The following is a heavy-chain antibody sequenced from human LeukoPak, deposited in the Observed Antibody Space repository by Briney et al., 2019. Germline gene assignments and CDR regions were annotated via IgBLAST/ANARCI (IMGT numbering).Heavy chain of an antibody. CDR3: ARVEDYDILTGFDY. D-gene: IGHD3-9*01. CDR1: GFTFSSYW. Sequence: SGGSLRLSCAASGFTFSSYWMSWVRQAPGKGLEWVANIKQDGREKYSVDSVKGRFTISRDNAKNSLYLQMNSLRAEDTAVYYCARVEDYDILTGFDYWGQGTPVAVSS. J-gene: IGHJ4*02. CDR2: IKQDGREK. V-gene: IGHV3-7*01.